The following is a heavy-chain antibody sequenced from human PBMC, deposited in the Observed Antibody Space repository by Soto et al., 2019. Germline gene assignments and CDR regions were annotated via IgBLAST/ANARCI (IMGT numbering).Heavy chain of an antibody. D-gene: IGHD2-15*01. V-gene: IGHV1-24*01. CDR1: GYTLTELS. J-gene: IGHJ4*02. Sequence: ASVKVSCKVSGYTLTELSMHWVRQAPGKGLEWMGGFDPEDGETIYAKKFQGRVTMPEDTSTDTAYMELSSLGSEDTAVYYCATVQRYCSGGSCSPPYKYYFDYWGQGTLVTVSS. CDR3: ATVQRYCSGGSCSPPYKYYFDY. CDR2: FDPEDGET.